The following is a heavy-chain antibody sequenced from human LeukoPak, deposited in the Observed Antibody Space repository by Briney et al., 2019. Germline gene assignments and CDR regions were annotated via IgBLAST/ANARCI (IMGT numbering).Heavy chain of an antibody. J-gene: IGHJ3*01. D-gene: IGHD1-26*01. V-gene: IGHV3-72*01. CDR3: ARVRGRNWYAFDL. CDR1: GFTFSEYF. Sequence: GGSLRLSWVVSGFTFSEYFMDWIRQAPGKGLEWVGRIKNKDNKYATEYAAAVRGRFIISGDDSKNLLYLQMNSLKVDDTAVYYCARVRGRNWYAFDLWGQGTMVSVSS. CDR2: IKNKDNKYAT.